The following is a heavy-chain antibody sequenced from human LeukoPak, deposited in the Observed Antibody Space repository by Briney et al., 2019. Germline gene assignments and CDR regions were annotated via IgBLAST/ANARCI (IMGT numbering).Heavy chain of an antibody. CDR3: ARGEPDCAGDCPYWYLDL. Sequence: PGGSLRLSCAASGFTFSSYGMHWVRQAPGKGLEWVAVISYDGSNKYYADSVKGRFSISRDNSRNTLYMQMNSLRAEDTAVYYCARGEPDCAGDCPYWYLDLWGRGTLVTVSS. CDR2: ISYDGSNK. D-gene: IGHD2-21*02. CDR1: GFTFSSYG. V-gene: IGHV3-30*03. J-gene: IGHJ2*01.